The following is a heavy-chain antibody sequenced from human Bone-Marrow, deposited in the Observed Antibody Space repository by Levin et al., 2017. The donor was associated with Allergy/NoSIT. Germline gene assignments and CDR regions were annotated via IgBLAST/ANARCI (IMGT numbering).Heavy chain of an antibody. Sequence: GGSLRLSCVASGFSGLTFDHHAMHWVRQVPGKGLEWVSGIDWNSATEEYADSVKGRFIVSRDNAKNSLYLQMNSLRVEDTGFYCCAKERLVGNMAYCFDSWGQGTLVTVSS. J-gene: IGHJ4*02. V-gene: IGHV3-9*01. D-gene: IGHD6-19*01. CDR2: IDWNSATE. CDR3: AKERLVGNMAYCFDS. CDR1: GFSGLTFDHHA.